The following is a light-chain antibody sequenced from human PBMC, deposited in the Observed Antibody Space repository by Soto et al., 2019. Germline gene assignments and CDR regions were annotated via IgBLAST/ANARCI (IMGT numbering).Light chain of an antibody. CDR1: QSVSNY. CDR3: QLRGNWPPFT. V-gene: IGKV3-11*01. J-gene: IGKJ3*01. Sequence: EIVLTQSPATLSVSPGERATLACRASQSVSNYLAWFQQKPGQAPRLLIYDASNRATGIPARFSGSGSGTAFTLSINSLEPEDFEVYYCQLRGNWPPFTFGPGTRVDIK. CDR2: DAS.